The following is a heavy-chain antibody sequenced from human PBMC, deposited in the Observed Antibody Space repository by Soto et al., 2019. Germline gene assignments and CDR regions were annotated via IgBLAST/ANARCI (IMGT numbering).Heavy chain of an antibody. CDR2: MNPNSGNT. J-gene: IGHJ5*02. CDR1: GYTFTSYD. V-gene: IGHV1-8*01. CDR3: ARGIKYGAYSRWFDP. D-gene: IGHD4-17*01. Sequence: ASVKVSCKASGYTFTSYDSKWVRQATGQGLEYLGWMNPNSGNTAYVQKFQGRVTMTWDTSITTAYMELSSLRSEDTAVYFCARGIKYGAYSRWFDPWGQGTLVTVS.